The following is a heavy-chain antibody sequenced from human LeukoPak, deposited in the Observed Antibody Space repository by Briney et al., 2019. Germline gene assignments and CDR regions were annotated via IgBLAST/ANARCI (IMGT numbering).Heavy chain of an antibody. D-gene: IGHD1-1*01. CDR2: IYYSGST. V-gene: IGHV4-59*01. CDR3: ARETYRKAIDY. Sequence: KPSETLSLTCTVSGGSISSYYWSWIRQPPGKGLEWIGYIYYSGSTNYNPSLKSRVTISVDTSKNQFSLKLSSVTAADTAVYYCARETYRKAIDYWGQGTLVTVSS. CDR1: GGSISSYY. J-gene: IGHJ4*02.